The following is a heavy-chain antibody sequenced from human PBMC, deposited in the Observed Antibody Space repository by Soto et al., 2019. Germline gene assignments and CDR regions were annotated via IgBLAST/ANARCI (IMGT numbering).Heavy chain of an antibody. CDR1: GGSISSSNW. Sequence: SETLSLTCAVSGGSISSSNWWSWVRQPRGKGLEWIGEIYHSGSTNYNPSLKSRVTISVDKSKNQFSLKLSSVTAADTAVYYCARIQDDYGDYLVGYFDLWGRGTLVTVSS. CDR3: ARIQDDYGDYLVGYFDL. CDR2: IYHSGST. V-gene: IGHV4-4*02. J-gene: IGHJ2*01. D-gene: IGHD4-17*01.